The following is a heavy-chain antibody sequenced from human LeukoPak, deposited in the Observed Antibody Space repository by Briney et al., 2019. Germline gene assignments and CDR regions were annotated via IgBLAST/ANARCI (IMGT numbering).Heavy chain of an antibody. Sequence: GGSLRLSCAASGFTFNNYAMTWVRQAPGKGLEWVSVVSGSGDNTNYADSVKGRFTISRDNSKNTLFLQMNSLRTEDTAVYFCARWGNDYSQFDSWGQGTLVSVSS. CDR1: GFTFNNYA. D-gene: IGHD4-11*01. CDR2: VSGSGDNT. V-gene: IGHV3-23*01. J-gene: IGHJ4*02. CDR3: ARWGNDYSQFDS.